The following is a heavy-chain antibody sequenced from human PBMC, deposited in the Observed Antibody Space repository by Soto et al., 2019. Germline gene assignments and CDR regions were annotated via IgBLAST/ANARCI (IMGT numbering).Heavy chain of an antibody. CDR2: ISPLHGDT. Sequence: QVELVQSGPEVKKPGASVKVSCKASGYSFTNYAIGWVRQAPGQGLEWVGWISPLHGDTNCAQNFHGRITVTTASSTSTAYMDLGRLRSDDTTVYYCARSDHFVRYFDYWGQGTRITVSS. V-gene: IGHV1-18*01. J-gene: IGHJ4*02. CDR3: ARSDHFVRYFDY. CDR1: GYSFTNYA. D-gene: IGHD3-10*02.